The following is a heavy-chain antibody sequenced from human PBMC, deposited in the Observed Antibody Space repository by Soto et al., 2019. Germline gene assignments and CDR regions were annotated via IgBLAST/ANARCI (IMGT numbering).Heavy chain of an antibody. CDR1: GFTFGSYA. J-gene: IGHJ4*02. CDR3: ATPSLSTGGYYSFYS. D-gene: IGHD1-26*01. Sequence: EIQLLESGGGLVQPGGSLRLSCVASGFTFGSYAMSWVRQAPGKGLEWVSLVTYSGRNTYYAGSGTGRFTISRDNSRNTLYLQMSSLSVEDTAVYYCATPSLSTGGYYSFYSWGRGTLVTVSS. V-gene: IGHV3-23*01. CDR2: VTYSGRNT.